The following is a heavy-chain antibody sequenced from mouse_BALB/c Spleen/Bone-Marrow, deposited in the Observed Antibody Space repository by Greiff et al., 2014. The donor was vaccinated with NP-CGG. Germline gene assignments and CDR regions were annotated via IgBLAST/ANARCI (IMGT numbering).Heavy chain of an antibody. D-gene: IGHD1-1*01. J-gene: IGHJ4*01. CDR3: VRELVRGMDY. CDR1: GYAFTNYF. CDR2: INPGSGGT. Sequence: QVQLQQPGAELVRPGTSVKVSCKASGYAFTNYFIEWVKQRPGQGLEWIGVINPGSGGTNYNEKFKGKATLTADKSSSTAYMQLNSLTADDSAVYFWVRELVRGMDYWGQGTSVTVAS. V-gene: IGHV1-54*01.